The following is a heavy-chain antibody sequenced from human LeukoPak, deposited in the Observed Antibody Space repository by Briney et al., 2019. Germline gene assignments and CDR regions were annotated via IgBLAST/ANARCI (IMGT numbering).Heavy chain of an antibody. V-gene: IGHV4-59*01. CDR1: GGSISSYY. D-gene: IGHD5-24*01. CDR2: IYYSGST. J-gene: IGHJ3*02. Sequence: SETLSLTCTVSGGSISSYYWSWIRQPPGKGLEWIGYIYYSGSTNYNPSLTSRVTISVDTSKNQFSLKLGSVTAADTAVYYCARNQDRDGYNSPAFDIWGQGTMVTVSS. CDR3: ARNQDRDGYNSPAFDI.